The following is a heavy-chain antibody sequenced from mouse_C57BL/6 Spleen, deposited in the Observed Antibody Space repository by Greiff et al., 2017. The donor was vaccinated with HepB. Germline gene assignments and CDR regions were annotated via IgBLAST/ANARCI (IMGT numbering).Heavy chain of an antibody. CDR1: GYTFTSYW. Sequence: QVQLQQPGAELVKPGASVKLSCKASGYTFTSYWMHWVKQRPGRGLEWIGRIDPNSGGTKYNEKFKSKATLTVDKPSSTAYMQLSSLTSEDSAVYYCARGSFITFPYWYFDVWGTGTTVTVSS. CDR3: ARGSFITFPYWYFDV. J-gene: IGHJ1*03. CDR2: IDPNSGGT. D-gene: IGHD1-1*01. V-gene: IGHV1-72*01.